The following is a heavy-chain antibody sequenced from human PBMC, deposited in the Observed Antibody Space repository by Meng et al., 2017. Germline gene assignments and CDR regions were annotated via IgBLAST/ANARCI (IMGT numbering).Heavy chain of an antibody. Sequence: VQMVDSGGGVVHAGRSLRLSCVASGFTVSSNYMSWVRQAPGKGLEWVSLIYSGGSTYYSDSVKGSFTISRDNSKNTLYLQMNSLRAEDTAVYYCATESAWGQGTLVTVSS. CDR3: ATESA. V-gene: IGHV3-66*01. CDR1: GFTVSSNY. CDR2: IYSGGST. J-gene: IGHJ5*02.